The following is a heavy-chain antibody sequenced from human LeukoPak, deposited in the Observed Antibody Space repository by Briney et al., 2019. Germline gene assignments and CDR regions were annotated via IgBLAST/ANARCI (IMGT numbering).Heavy chain of an antibody. Sequence: GESLKISCKGSGYSFTSYWIGWVRQMPGKGLEWMGIIYPGDSDTRYSPSFQGQVTISADKSISTAYLQWSSLKASDTAMYYCARQGPGFWSRYYNPFDYWGQGTLVTVSS. CDR3: ARQGPGFWSRYYNPFDY. D-gene: IGHD3-3*01. V-gene: IGHV5-51*01. J-gene: IGHJ4*02. CDR1: GYSFTSYW. CDR2: IYPGDSDT.